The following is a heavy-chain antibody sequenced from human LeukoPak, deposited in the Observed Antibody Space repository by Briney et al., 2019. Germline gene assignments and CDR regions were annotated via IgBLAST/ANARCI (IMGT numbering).Heavy chain of an antibody. CDR2: IWYDGSNK. V-gene: IGHV3-33*01. J-gene: IGHJ4*02. CDR3: ARDASGSGFDY. D-gene: IGHD3-22*01. Sequence: GGSLRLSCAASGFTFSSYGMHWVRQAPGKGLEWVAVIWYDGSNKYYADSVKGRFTITRDNSKNTLYLQMNSLRAEDTAVYYCARDASGSGFDYWGQGTLVTVSS. CDR1: GFTFSSYG.